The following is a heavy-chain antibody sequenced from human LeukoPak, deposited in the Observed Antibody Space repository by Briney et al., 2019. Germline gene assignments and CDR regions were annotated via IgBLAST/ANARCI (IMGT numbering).Heavy chain of an antibody. D-gene: IGHD3-22*01. V-gene: IGHV4-38-2*02. CDR1: GYSMSSGYY. J-gene: IGHJ5*02. CDR2: IFHSGNS. CDR3: ARGTYYYYDSSGYLFWFAP. Sequence: SETLSLTCTVSGYSMSSGYYWGWIRQPPGKGLQWIGSIFHSGNSYYNPSLKSRVTISVDTSKNQFSLKVNSVTAADTAVYYCARGTYYYYDSSGYLFWFAPWGQGTLVTVSS.